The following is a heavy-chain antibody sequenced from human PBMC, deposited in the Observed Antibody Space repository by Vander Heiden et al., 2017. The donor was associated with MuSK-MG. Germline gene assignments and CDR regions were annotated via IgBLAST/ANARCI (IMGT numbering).Heavy chain of an antibody. CDR3: ARDSRRWYY. D-gene: IGHD2-15*01. CDR2: IKKDGRER. Sequence: EVQLVESGGGLVLPGGSLRLSCAASGFTFSSYWMSWVRQSPGKGREWVANIKKDGRERYDVDSVKGRFTISIDKAKNSIYMKIKSLRAEGTAVYYGARDSRRWYYWGQGTLVTVSS. V-gene: IGHV3-7*01. CDR1: GFTFSSYW. J-gene: IGHJ4*02.